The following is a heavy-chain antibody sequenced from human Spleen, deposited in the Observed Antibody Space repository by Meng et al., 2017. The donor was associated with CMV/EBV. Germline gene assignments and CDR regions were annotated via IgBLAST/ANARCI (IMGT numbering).Heavy chain of an antibody. CDR3: ARESGIAAAGQRGAYYYYGMDV. CDR2: ISYDGSNK. V-gene: IGHV3-30-3*01. Sequence: GESLKISCAASGFTFSSYAMHWVRQAPGKGLEWVAVISYDGSNKYYADSVKGRFTISRDNSKNTLYLQMNSLRAEDTAVYYCARESGIAAAGQRGAYYYYGMDVWGQGTTVTVSS. D-gene: IGHD6-13*01. J-gene: IGHJ6*02. CDR1: GFTFSSYA.